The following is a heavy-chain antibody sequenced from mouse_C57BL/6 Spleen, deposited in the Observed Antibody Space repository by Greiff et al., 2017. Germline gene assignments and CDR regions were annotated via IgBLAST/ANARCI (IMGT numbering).Heavy chain of an antibody. J-gene: IGHJ2*01. CDR3: ARSGLGRDYFGY. CDR1: GYTFTSYW. CDR2: IDPSDSET. Sequence: QVQLQQPGAELVRPGSSVKLSCKASGYTFTSYWMHWVKQRPIQGLEWIGNIDPSDSETHYNQKFKDKATLTVDKSSSTAYMQLSSLTSEDSAVYYCARSGLGRDYFGYWGQGTTLTVSS. V-gene: IGHV1-52*01. D-gene: IGHD4-1*01.